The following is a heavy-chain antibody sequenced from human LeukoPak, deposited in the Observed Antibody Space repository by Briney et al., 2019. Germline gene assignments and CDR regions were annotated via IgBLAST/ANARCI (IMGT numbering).Heavy chain of an antibody. Sequence: PGGSMRLSCAASGFTFSTFAMIWVRQPPGKGLEWVSSIFPIGGEIHYADSVRGRFTISRDNSKSTLSLQKNSLRAEDTAIYYCATYRQVLLPFESWGQGTLVTVSS. V-gene: IGHV3-23*01. CDR1: GFTFSTFA. CDR3: ATYRQVLLPFES. D-gene: IGHD2-8*02. CDR2: IFPIGGEI. J-gene: IGHJ4*01.